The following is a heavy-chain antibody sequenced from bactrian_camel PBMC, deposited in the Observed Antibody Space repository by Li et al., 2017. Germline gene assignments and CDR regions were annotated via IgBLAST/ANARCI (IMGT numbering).Heavy chain of an antibody. CDR1: QNTADFYY. J-gene: IGHJ4*01. Sequence: VQLVESGGGSVQAGGSLTLSCVASQNTADFYYMGWFRQAPGKEREGVAGIARDGSISYADSVKGRFTISHDKAKKTTYLQIDNLKPEDAGTYYCAARLLDAPFSSYACALSESWYYTWGQGTQVTVS. D-gene: IGHD1*01. CDR2: IARDGSI. CDR3: AARLLDAPFSSYACALSESWYYT. V-gene: IGHV3S53*01.